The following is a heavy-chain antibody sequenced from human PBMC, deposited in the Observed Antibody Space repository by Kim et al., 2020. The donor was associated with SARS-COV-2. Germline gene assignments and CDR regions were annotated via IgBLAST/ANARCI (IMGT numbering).Heavy chain of an antibody. CDR2: IKQDGSEK. CDR3: ARDAASVVVPAAPQYYYYYYGMDG. Sequence: GGSLRLFCAASGFTFSSYWMSWVRQAPGKGLEWVANIKQDGSEKYYVDSVKGRFTISRDNAKNSLYLQMNSLRAEDTAVYYCARDAASVVVPAAPQYYYYYYGMDGWGQGTTVTVSS. D-gene: IGHD2-2*01. CDR1: GFTFSSYW. J-gene: IGHJ6*02. V-gene: IGHV3-7*03.